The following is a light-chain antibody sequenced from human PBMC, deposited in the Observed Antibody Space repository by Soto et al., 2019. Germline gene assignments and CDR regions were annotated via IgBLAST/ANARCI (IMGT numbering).Light chain of an antibody. Sequence: DVVMTQSPLSPPVTLGQPASISCRSSHSLVYSDGIAYLNWFQQRPGQSPRRLIYKVSYRDSGVPDRFSGRGSGAGFSLRISRVEAEDVGVYYCMQGTTWLPYTFGQGTKLEIK. CDR3: MQGTTWLPYT. CDR2: KVS. CDR1: HSLVYSDGIAY. V-gene: IGKV2-30*01. J-gene: IGKJ2*01.